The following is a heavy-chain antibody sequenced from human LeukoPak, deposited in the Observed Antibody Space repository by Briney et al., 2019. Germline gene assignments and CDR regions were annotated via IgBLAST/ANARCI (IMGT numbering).Heavy chain of an antibody. J-gene: IGHJ4*02. Sequence: GGSLRLSCAASGFTFSSYAMHWVRQAPGKGLEFVLAISSNGGYTYYANSVKGRFTISRDNSKNTLYLQMGSLRAEDMAVYYCARGVSSSWSPFDYWGQGTLVTVSS. CDR1: GFTFSSYA. V-gene: IGHV3-64*01. CDR3: ARGVSSSWSPFDY. CDR2: ISSNGGYT. D-gene: IGHD6-13*01.